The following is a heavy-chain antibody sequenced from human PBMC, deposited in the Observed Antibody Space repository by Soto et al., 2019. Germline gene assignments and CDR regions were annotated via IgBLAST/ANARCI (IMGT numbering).Heavy chain of an antibody. CDR3: ARRRGYGDTGYYGMDV. V-gene: IGHV5-51*01. CDR1: GYSFTSYW. Sequence: GASLKISCKGSGYSFTSYWIGWVRQMPGKGLEWMGIIYPGDSDTRYSPSFQGQVTISADKSISTAYLQWSSLKASDTAMYYCARRRGYGDTGYYGMDVWGQGTTVTVSS. D-gene: IGHD5-12*01. J-gene: IGHJ6*02. CDR2: IYPGDSDT.